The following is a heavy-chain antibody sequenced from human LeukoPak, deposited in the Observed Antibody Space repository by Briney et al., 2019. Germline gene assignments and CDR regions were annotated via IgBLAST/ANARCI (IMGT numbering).Heavy chain of an antibody. CDR2: IIPIFGTA. V-gene: IGHV1-69*05. CDR1: GGSFRSST. J-gene: IGHJ5*02. D-gene: IGHD3-3*01. Sequence: RASVTVSCKASGGSFRSSTFAWVRQAPGRGLEWMGGIIPIFGTANHALEFQGRATITTDESTSTVYMELSSLRSEDTAMYYCARGPLHVALSSGSLKWLDPWGQGSLVTVSS. CDR3: ARGPLHVALSSGSLKWLDP.